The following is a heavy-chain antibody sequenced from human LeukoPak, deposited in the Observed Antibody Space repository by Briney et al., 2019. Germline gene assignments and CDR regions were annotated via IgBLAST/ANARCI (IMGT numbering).Heavy chain of an antibody. CDR1: GFTFSSYG. V-gene: IGHV3-33*01. J-gene: IGHJ4*02. Sequence: GRSLGLSCAASGFTFSSYGMHWVRQAPGKGLDRVAVIWYDGSNKYYADSVKGRFTISRDNSKNTLYLQMNSLRAEDTAVYYCARYCSSTSCYQYFDYWGQGTLVTVSS. CDR2: IWYDGSNK. CDR3: ARYCSSTSCYQYFDY. D-gene: IGHD2-2*01.